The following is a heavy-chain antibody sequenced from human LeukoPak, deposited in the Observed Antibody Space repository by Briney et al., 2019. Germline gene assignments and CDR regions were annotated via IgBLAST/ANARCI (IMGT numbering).Heavy chain of an antibody. CDR3: ARGYGWFDP. CDR2: IYSTTGTT. J-gene: IGHJ5*02. CDR1: GASPY. V-gene: IGHV4-4*09. D-gene: IGHD3-10*01. Sequence: SETLSLTCTVSGASPYWTWIRQPPGKGLEWIGYIYSTTGTTNSNPALKSGVNMSLDTSKKHVSWKLSAVTAADTAVYYCARGYGWFDPWGQGILGIVS.